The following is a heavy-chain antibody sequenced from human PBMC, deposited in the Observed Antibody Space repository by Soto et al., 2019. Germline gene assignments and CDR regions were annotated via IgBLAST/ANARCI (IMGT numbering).Heavy chain of an antibody. CDR3: ARHKGDILTGYYYYYGMDV. Sequence: SETLSLTCTVAGGSISSSSYYWGRIRQPPGKGLEWIGRIYYSGSTYYNPSLKSRGTISVDTSKNQFSLKLSSVTAADTAVYYCARHKGDILTGYYYYYGMDVWGQGTTVTVSS. J-gene: IGHJ6*02. D-gene: IGHD3-9*01. V-gene: IGHV4-39*01. CDR1: GGSISSSSYY. CDR2: IYYSGST.